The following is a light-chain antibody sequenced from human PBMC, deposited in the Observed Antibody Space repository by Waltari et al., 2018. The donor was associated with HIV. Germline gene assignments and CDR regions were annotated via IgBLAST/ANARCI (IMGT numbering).Light chain of an antibody. Sequence: DILLTQSPSFLSASVGDRVTISCRANQGIRNYLAWYQQTPGRAPKLLIFRASILQDGVPSRFSASESGTQFILTINGLQPEDFATYVCQQHNTYPRTFGPGT. J-gene: IGKJ3*01. CDR1: QGIRNY. CDR2: RAS. CDR3: QQHNTYPRT. V-gene: IGKV1-9*01.